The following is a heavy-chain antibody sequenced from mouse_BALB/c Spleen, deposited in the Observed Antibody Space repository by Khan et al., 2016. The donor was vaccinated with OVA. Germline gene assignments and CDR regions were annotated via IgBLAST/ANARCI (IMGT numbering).Heavy chain of an antibody. D-gene: IGHD1-2*01. Sequence: EVQLQESGPGLVKPSQSLSLTCSVTGYSITSGYYWNWIRQFPGNKLEWMGYISYDGSTTYNPSLKNRISITRDTSKNQFFLKLNSVTTEDTATYYCARHYRPRYFDVWGAGTTVTVSS. CDR2: ISYDGST. CDR3: ARHYRPRYFDV. CDR1: GYSITSGYY. J-gene: IGHJ1*01. V-gene: IGHV3-6*02.